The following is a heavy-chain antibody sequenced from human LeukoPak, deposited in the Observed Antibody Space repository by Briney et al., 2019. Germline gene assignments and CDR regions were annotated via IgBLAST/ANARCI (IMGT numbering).Heavy chain of an antibody. CDR2: IDTDGTYT. Sequence: GGSLTLSCAASGFTFSTYWMHWVYQAPGKGLVWVSRIDTDGTYTGYADSVKGRFTISRDNAKNTLYLQMNSLRAEDTAVYYCARVRFGGAGAFDIWGQGTLVTVSS. CDR3: ARVRFGGAGAFDI. D-gene: IGHD3-16*01. V-gene: IGHV3-74*01. CDR1: GFTFSTYW. J-gene: IGHJ3*02.